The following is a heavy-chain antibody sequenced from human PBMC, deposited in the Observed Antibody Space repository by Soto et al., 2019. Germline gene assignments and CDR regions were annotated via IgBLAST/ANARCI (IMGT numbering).Heavy chain of an antibody. D-gene: IGHD2-15*01. Sequence: QVQLVQSGAEVKMPGASVKVSCKAFAYTFTSSHIHWVRQAPGQGLEWMGMINPSGGGTSYTQKFQGGLTMTRDTSTSTVYMEVSSLRSEDTAVYYCARGYCSGGSCSFGLDYWGQGTLVTVSS. CDR2: INPSGGGT. CDR1: AYTFTSSH. CDR3: ARGYCSGGSCSFGLDY. J-gene: IGHJ4*02. V-gene: IGHV1-46*01.